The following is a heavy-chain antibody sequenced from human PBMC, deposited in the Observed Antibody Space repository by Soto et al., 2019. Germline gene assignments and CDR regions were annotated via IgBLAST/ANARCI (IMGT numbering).Heavy chain of an antibody. Sequence: PGGSLRLSXGGSGFSFEDYTMHWVRQAPGKGPEWVASLSWNSGFSGYADSVKGRFTISRDNAQSSVHLQMNNLRTEDTALYYCAKGRGTIVVTDAYDIWGQGTMVTVSS. CDR3: AKGRGTIVVTDAYDI. CDR2: LSWNSGFS. J-gene: IGHJ3*02. D-gene: IGHD3-22*01. CDR1: GFSFEDYT. V-gene: IGHV3-9*01.